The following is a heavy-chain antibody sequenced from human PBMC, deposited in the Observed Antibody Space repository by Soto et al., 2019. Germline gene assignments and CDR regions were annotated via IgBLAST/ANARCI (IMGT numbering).Heavy chain of an antibody. J-gene: IGHJ4*01. CDR1: CGSFSTHY. V-gene: IGHV4-59*11. Sequence: SETLSLTCTVSCGSFSTHYWSWIRQSPGKGLEWIGYIYYAGTTSYNPSLKSRATISLETSKSQFSLKLSSVTAADTAVYYCATVPDYWGHGTLVTVSS. CDR2: IYYAGTT. CDR3: ATVPDY.